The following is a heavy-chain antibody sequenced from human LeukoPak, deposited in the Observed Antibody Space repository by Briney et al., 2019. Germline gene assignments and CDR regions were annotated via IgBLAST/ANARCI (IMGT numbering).Heavy chain of an antibody. CDR1: GFTFRSYG. J-gene: IGHJ4*02. V-gene: IGHV3-33*01. Sequence: GRSLRPSCAASGFTFRSYGMCWVRQAPGKGLGWVAVIWYDGSNKYYADTVKGRFTISRDNSQNTLSLQMDSLRAEDTAVYYCARLATSWSFDYWGQGTLVSVSS. CDR2: IWYDGSNK. D-gene: IGHD2-2*01. CDR3: ARLATSWSFDY.